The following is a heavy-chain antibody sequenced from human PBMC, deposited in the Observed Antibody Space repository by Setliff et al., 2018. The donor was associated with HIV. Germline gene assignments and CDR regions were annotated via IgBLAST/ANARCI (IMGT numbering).Heavy chain of an antibody. J-gene: IGHJ4*02. V-gene: IGHV4-4*09. CDR3: SRGTFGGVIAQYYFDY. CDR2: ISTFRGT. Sequence: PSETLSLTCSVSGDSVSDYYWSWIRQPPRKGLEWIGDISTFRGTNYSPSLQSRVTISMDTSKNQLSLNLSSATAADTAVYYCSRGTFGGVIAQYYFDYWGQGTLVTVSS. CDR1: GDSVSDYY. D-gene: IGHD3-16*02.